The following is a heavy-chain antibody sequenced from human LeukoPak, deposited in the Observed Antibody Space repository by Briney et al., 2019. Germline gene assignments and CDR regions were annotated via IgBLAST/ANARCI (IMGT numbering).Heavy chain of an antibody. CDR3: AKDLECSGGSCYSRLGYFQH. Sequence: GGSLRLSCAASGFTFSSYAMSWVRQAPGKGLEWVSAISGSGGSTYYADSVKGRFTISRDNSKNTLYLQMNSLRAEDTAVYYCAKDLECSGGSCYSRLGYFQHWGQGTLVTVSS. V-gene: IGHV3-23*01. CDR2: ISGSGGST. J-gene: IGHJ1*01. D-gene: IGHD2-15*01. CDR1: GFTFSSYA.